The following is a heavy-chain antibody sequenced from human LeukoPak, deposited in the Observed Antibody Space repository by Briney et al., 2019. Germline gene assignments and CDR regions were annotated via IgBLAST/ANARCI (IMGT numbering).Heavy chain of an antibody. J-gene: IGHJ6*03. CDR2: INPNSGGT. CDR3: ARDESSSWPSPYYYYMDV. CDR1: GYTFTGYY. V-gene: IGHV1-2*02. D-gene: IGHD6-13*01. Sequence: GASVKVSCKASGYTFTGYYMHWVRQAPGQGLEWMGWINPNSGGTNYAQKFQGRVTMTRDTSISTAYMELSRLRSDDTAVYYCARDESSSWPSPYYYYMDVWGKGTTVTISS.